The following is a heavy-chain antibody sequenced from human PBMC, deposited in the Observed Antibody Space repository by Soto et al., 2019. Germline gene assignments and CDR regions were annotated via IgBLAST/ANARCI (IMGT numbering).Heavy chain of an antibody. CDR2: IYYSGST. J-gene: IGHJ4*02. CDR1: GGYISSSSYY. D-gene: IGHD3-10*01. Sequence: SETLSLTCTVSGGYISSSSYYWGWIRQPPGKGLEWIGSIYYSGSTYYNPSLKSRVNISVDTSKNQFSLKLSSVTAADTAVYYCARRGSGSYSDYWGQGTLVTVSS. V-gene: IGHV4-39*01. CDR3: ARRGSGSYSDY.